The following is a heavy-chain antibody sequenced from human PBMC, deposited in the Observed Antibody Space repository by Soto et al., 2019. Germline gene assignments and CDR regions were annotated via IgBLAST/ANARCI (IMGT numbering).Heavy chain of an antibody. V-gene: IGHV1-18*01. CDR3: ARDWFCVDH. D-gene: IGHD3-10*01. CDR2: ISAYNGNT. Sequence: QVQLVQSGAEVKKPGASVKVSCKASGYTFTSYGISWVRQAPGQGLEWMGWISAYNGNTNYAQKLQGRVTITTDTSTSTGYMEVRSLRSDDTGGYYRARDWFCVDHWGQGTLVTVSS. J-gene: IGHJ4*02. CDR1: GYTFTSYG.